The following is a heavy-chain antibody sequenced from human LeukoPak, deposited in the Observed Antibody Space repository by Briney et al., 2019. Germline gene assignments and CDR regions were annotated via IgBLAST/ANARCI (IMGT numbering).Heavy chain of an antibody. J-gene: IGHJ6*03. Sequence: ASVKVSCKASGYTFTGYYMHWVRQAPGQGLEWMGWINPNSGGTNYAQKFQGRVTMTRDTSISTAYMELSRLRSDDTAVYYCARGQYSSGWYPSAYYYYYMDVWGKGATVTVSS. D-gene: IGHD6-19*01. CDR3: ARGQYSSGWYPSAYYYYYMDV. V-gene: IGHV1-2*02. CDR1: GYTFTGYY. CDR2: INPNSGGT.